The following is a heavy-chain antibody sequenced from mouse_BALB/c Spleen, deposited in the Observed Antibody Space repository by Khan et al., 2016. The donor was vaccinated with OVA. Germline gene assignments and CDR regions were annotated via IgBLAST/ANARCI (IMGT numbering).Heavy chain of an antibody. CDR2: ISPGSGSA. Sequence: DLVKPGASVKLSCKASGYTFTNYWINWIKQRPGQGLEWIGHISPGSGSAYYNEMFTVKATLTVDTYSTTAYIQLSSLSSEDSAVYFCARSNYYGSGLYAMDYWGQGTSVTVSS. V-gene: IGHV1S41*01. D-gene: IGHD1-1*01. CDR3: ARSNYYGSGLYAMDY. J-gene: IGHJ4*01. CDR1: GYTFTNYW.